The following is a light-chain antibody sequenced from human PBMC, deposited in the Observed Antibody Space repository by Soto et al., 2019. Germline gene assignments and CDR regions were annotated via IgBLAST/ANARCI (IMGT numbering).Light chain of an antibody. CDR1: SSDVGSYNL. V-gene: IGLV2-23*01. CDR2: EGS. J-gene: IGLJ2*01. CDR3: CSYAGSSIHVV. Sequence: QSVLTQPASVSGSPGQSITISCTGTSSDVGSYNLVSWYQQHPGKAPKLMIYEGSKRPSGVSNRFSGSKSGNTASLTISGLQAEDEADSYCCSYAGSSIHVVFGGGTKLTVL.